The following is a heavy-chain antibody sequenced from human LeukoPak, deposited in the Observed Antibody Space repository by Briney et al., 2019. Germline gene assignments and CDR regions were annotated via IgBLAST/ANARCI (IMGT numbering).Heavy chain of an antibody. D-gene: IGHD5-18*01. CDR2: IYYSGST. CDR1: GGSFSGYY. Sequence: KASETLSLTCAVYGGSFSGYYWSWIRQPPGKGLEWIGYIYYSGSTNYNPSLKSRVTISVDTSKNQFSLKLSSVTAADTAVYYCARGDVDTAMPSYWGQGTLVTVSS. V-gene: IGHV4-59*01. CDR3: ARGDVDTAMPSY. J-gene: IGHJ4*02.